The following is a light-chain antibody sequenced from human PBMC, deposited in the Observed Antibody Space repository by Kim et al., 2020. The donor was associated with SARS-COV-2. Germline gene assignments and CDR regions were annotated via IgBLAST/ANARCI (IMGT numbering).Light chain of an antibody. CDR1: KLGDKY. CDR3: QAWDSSTAV. CDR2: QHT. J-gene: IGLJ3*02. V-gene: IGLV3-1*01. Sequence: SYELTQPPSVSVSPGQTASITCSGSKLGDKYAYWYQKKPGQSPVLVIYQHTKRPSGISQRFSGSSSGYTATLTISRAQTMDEADYYCQAWDSSTAVFGGGTQLTVL.